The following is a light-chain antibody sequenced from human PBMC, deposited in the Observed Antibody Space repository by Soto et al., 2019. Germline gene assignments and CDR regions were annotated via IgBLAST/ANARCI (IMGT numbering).Light chain of an antibody. CDR3: LQDYSYPWT. V-gene: IGKV1-6*01. Sequence: AIPMTQSPSSLSASVGDRVTITCRASQGIRYDLGWYQQKPGKAPKLLIYASSRLQSGVPSRFSGGGAGTDFTLTISSLQPEDFATYYCLQDYSYPWTFGQGTKVEIK. J-gene: IGKJ1*01. CDR2: ASS. CDR1: QGIRYD.